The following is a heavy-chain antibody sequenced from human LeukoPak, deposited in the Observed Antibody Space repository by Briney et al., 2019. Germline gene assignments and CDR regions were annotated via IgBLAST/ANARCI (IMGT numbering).Heavy chain of an antibody. CDR2: IHGNSGRT. D-gene: IGHD3-22*01. Sequence: GGSLRLSCAASGFTFSNYAMSWVRQAPGKGLEWVSAIHGNSGRTYYADSVKGRFTISRDNSKDTLYLQMNSLRVEDTAIYYCAKVHYPYDRVVELVDSWGQGTLVTVSS. CDR1: GFTFSNYA. V-gene: IGHV3-23*01. CDR3: AKVHYPYDRVVELVDS. J-gene: IGHJ4*02.